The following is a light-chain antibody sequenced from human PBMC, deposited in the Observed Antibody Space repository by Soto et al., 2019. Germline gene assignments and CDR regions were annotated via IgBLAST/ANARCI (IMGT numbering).Light chain of an antibody. CDR1: QSISSW. Sequence: DIQMTQSPSTLSASVGDRVTITCRASQSISSWLAWYQQKPGKAPKLLIYQASSLASGVPSRFSGSGSGTEITLTISSLQPDDFATYYCQQYNSYWTFGQGTKVEIK. J-gene: IGKJ1*01. V-gene: IGKV1-5*03. CDR2: QAS. CDR3: QQYNSYWT.